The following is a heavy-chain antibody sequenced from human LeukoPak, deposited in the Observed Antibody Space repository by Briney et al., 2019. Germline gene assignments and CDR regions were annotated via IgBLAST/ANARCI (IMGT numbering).Heavy chain of an antibody. D-gene: IGHD1-26*01. V-gene: IGHV1-8*01. CDR1: GYTFTSYD. CDR3: ARESWGGATIDY. Sequence: ASVKVSCKASGYTFTSYDINWVRQAPGQGLEWMGWMNPNSGNTGYAQKFQGRVTMTTDTSTSTAYMELRSLRSDDTAVYYCARESWGGATIDYWGQGTLVTVSS. J-gene: IGHJ4*02. CDR2: MNPNSGNT.